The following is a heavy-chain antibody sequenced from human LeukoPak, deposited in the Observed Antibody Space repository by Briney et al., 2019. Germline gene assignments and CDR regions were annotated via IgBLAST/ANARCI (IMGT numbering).Heavy chain of an antibody. CDR3: AKGLGFWSGYYTPFDY. V-gene: IGHV3-23*01. J-gene: IGHJ4*02. Sequence: GGSLRLSCAASGFTFSSYAMSWVRQTPGKGPEWVSGITASGGSTYHADSVKGRFTISRDNSINTLNLQMNNLRAEDTAIYYCAKGLGFWSGYYTPFDYWGQGSSVTVSS. D-gene: IGHD3-3*01. CDR2: ITASGGST. CDR1: GFTFSSYA.